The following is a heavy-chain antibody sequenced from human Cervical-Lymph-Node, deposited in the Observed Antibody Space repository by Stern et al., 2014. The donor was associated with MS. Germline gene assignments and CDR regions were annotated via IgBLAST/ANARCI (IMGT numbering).Heavy chain of an antibody. D-gene: IGHD3-10*01. CDR2: ITSAGTM. CDR1: GFTFSDYY. Sequence: VPLVQSGGGLVKPGGSRSLSCSASGFTFSDYYMAWIRQGPGKGLEWISYITSAGTMYYADSVKGRFTISRDNAKNSLNLQMNSLRAEDTAIYYCARASYYGSGSHAYYWGQGTLVTVSS. J-gene: IGHJ4*02. V-gene: IGHV3-11*01. CDR3: ARASYYGSGSHAYY.